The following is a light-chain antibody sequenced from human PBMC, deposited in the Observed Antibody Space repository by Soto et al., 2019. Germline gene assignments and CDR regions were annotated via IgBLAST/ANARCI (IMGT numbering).Light chain of an antibody. Sequence: DIQMTQSPSTLSASVGDRVTITCRASQSISRSLAWYQQKSGKAPKLLIYDATSLESGVPSRFSGSGFGTEFTLTISGLQPDDFASYYCQQYQSYFLTFGPGNTVDMK. CDR1: QSISRS. J-gene: IGKJ3*01. CDR2: DAT. V-gene: IGKV1-5*01. CDR3: QQYQSYFLT.